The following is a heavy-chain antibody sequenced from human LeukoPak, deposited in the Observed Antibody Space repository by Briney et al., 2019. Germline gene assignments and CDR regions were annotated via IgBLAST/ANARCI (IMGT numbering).Heavy chain of an antibody. D-gene: IGHD3-22*01. CDR3: ARGPMYYDSSGYLY. CDR2: IYTSGST. Sequence: SETLSLTCTVSGGSISSYYWSWVRQPAGKGLEWIGRIYTSGSTNYNPSLKSRVTMSVDTSKNQFSLKLSSVTAADTAVYYCARGPMYYDSSGYLYWGQGTLVTVSS. V-gene: IGHV4-4*07. CDR1: GGSISSYY. J-gene: IGHJ4*02.